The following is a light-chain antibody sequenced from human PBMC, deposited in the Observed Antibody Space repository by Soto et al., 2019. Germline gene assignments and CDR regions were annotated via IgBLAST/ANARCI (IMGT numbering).Light chain of an antibody. J-gene: IGKJ1*01. CDR3: HQYGSSSWT. CDR2: GAS. V-gene: IGKV3-20*01. CDR1: QSVSSN. Sequence: EIVLTQSPGTLSLSPGERATLSCRASQSVSSNLAWYQQKPGQAPSLLIYGASTRATGIPARFSGSGSGTDFTITISRLEPEDFAVYYCHQYGSSSWTFGQGTKVDIK.